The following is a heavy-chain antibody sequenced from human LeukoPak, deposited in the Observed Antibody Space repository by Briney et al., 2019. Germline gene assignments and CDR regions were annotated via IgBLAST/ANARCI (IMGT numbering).Heavy chain of an antibody. Sequence: PGGSLRLSCAASGFTFSRYWMHWVRQAPGKGLVWVSVIKSDGSTTRFADSVKGRFTMSRDNAKNTLFLQLNSLRAEDTAVYYCARDSDSPGNTIDYWGQGTLVTVSS. D-gene: IGHD3-10*01. J-gene: IGHJ4*02. V-gene: IGHV3-74*01. CDR2: IKSDGSTT. CDR3: ARDSDSPGNTIDY. CDR1: GFTFSRYW.